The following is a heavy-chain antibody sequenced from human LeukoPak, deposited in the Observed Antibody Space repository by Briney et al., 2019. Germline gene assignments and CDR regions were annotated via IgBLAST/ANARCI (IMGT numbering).Heavy chain of an antibody. D-gene: IGHD6-13*01. CDR1: GFTFSSYA. V-gene: IGHV3-23*01. CDR2: ISGSGGST. J-gene: IGHJ4*02. CDR3: AKDRLPLYSSSRGGGDY. Sequence: TGGSLRLSCAASGFTFSSYAMSWVPQAPGKGLEWVSAISGSGGSTYYADSVKGRFTISRDNSKNTLYLQMNSLRAEDTAVYYCAKDRLPLYSSSRGGGDYWGQGTLVTVSS.